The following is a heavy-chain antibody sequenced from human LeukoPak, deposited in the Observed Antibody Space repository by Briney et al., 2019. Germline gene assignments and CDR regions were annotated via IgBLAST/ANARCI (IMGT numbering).Heavy chain of an antibody. CDR1: GGTFSSYA. V-gene: IGHV1-69*13. CDR3: ARDTERPYCSSTSCYGAFDI. J-gene: IGHJ3*02. CDR2: IIPIFGTA. D-gene: IGHD2-2*01. Sequence: ASVEASCKASGGTFSSYAISWVRQAPGQGLEWMGGIIPIFGTANYAQKFQGRVTITADESTSTAYMELSSLRSEDTAVYYCARDTERPYCSSTSCYGAFDIWGQGTMVTVSS.